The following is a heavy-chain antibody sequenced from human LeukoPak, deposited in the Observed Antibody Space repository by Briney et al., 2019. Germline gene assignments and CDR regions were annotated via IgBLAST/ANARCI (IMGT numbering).Heavy chain of an antibody. J-gene: IGHJ5*02. Sequence: GGSLRLSCAASGFTFSSYSMNWVRQAQGKGLEWVSYISSSSTIYYADSVKGRFTISRDNAKNSLYLQMNSLRDEDTAVYYCARGGSSWYRGENWFDPWGQGTLVTVSS. V-gene: IGHV3-48*02. CDR1: GFTFSSYS. CDR2: ISSSSTI. D-gene: IGHD6-13*01. CDR3: ARGGSSWYRGENWFDP.